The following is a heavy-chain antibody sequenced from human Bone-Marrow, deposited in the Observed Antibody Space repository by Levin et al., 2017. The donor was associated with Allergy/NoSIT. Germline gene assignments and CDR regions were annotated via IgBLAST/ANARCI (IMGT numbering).Heavy chain of an antibody. D-gene: IGHD2/OR15-2a*01. CDR1: GDSISTTNW. V-gene: IGHV4-4*02. Sequence: SQTLSLTCEVSGDSISTTNWWSWIRQAPRTGLEWIGEIYVTGDTNYNPSLRSRVTMSIDKSKNQFSLTLTSVTAADTAMYYCVRKNSCNRFRCLEDFDFWGQGKLVTVSS. CDR3: VRKNSCNRFRCLEDFDF. CDR2: IYVTGDT. J-gene: IGHJ4*02.